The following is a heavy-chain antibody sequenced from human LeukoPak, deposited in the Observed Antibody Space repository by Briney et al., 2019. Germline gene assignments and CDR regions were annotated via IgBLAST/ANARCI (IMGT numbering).Heavy chain of an antibody. CDR1: GGTFSSYA. CDR3: ARGEAPGTVFGGMAV. D-gene: IGHD3-16*01. J-gene: IGHJ6*02. Sequence: ATVKVSCKASGGTFSSYAISWVRQAPGQGLEWMGGIIPIFGTANYAQKFQGRVTITADESTSTAYMELSSLRSEDTAVYYCARGEAPGTVFGGMAVWGQGTAVTVSS. CDR2: IIPIFGTA. V-gene: IGHV1-69*13.